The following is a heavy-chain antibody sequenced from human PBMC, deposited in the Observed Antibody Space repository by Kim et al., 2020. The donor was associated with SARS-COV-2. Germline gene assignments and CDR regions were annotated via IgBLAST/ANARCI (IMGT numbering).Heavy chain of an antibody. D-gene: IGHD1-7*01. V-gene: IGHV3-11*01. CDR3: ARLTGTTGQYYYYYYYMDV. J-gene: IGHJ6*03. Sequence: GGSLRLSCAASGFTFSDYYMSWIRQAPGKGPEWVSYISSSGSTIYYADSVKGRFTISRDNAKNSLYLQMNSLRAEDTAVYYCARLTGTTGQYYYYYYYMDVWGKGTTVTVSS. CDR1: GFTFSDYY. CDR2: ISSSGSTI.